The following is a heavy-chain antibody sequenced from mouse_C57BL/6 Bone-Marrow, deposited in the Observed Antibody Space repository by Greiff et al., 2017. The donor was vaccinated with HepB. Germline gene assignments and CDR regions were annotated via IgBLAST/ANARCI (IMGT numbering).Heavy chain of an antibody. CDR2: ISYDGSN. CDR3: AREGITTVVGYYFDY. J-gene: IGHJ2*01. CDR1: GYSITSGYY. D-gene: IGHD1-1*01. Sequence: EVKLLESGPGLVKPSQSLSLTCSVTGYSITSGYYWNWIRQFPGNKLEWMGYISYDGSNNYNPSLKNRISITRDTSKNQFFLKLNAVTTEDTATYYCAREGITTVVGYYFDYWGQGTTLTVSS. V-gene: IGHV3-6*01.